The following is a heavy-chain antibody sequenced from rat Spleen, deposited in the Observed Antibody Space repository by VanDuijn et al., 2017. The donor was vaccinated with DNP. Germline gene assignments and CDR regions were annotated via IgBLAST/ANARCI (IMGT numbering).Heavy chain of an antibody. V-gene: IGHV5-25*01. CDR3: ARHGRRVFDY. J-gene: IGHJ2*01. Sequence: EVQLVESGGGLVQPGRSLKLSCTASGLTFSNFWMYWIRQAPGKGLEWVASITSSGGTTYYRDSVKGRFTISRDNAESTLYLQMNSLRSEDMATYFCARHGRRVFDYWGQGVMVTVSS. D-gene: IGHD1-11*01. CDR1: GLTFSNFW. CDR2: ITSSGGTT.